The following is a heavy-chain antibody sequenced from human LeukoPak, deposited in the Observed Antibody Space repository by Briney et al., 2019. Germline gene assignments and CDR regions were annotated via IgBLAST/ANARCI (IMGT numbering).Heavy chain of an antibody. V-gene: IGHV3-33*06. CDR1: GFIFSSYG. J-gene: IGHJ4*02. Sequence: GGSPRLSCAVSGFIFSSYGMHWVRQAPGKGLEWVAVIWYDGSNKYYADSVKGRFTISRDNSKNTLYLQMNSLRADDTAVYYCAKGTVYGDGYYFDYWGQGTLVTVSS. CDR2: IWYDGSNK. CDR3: AKGTVYGDGYYFDY. D-gene: IGHD4-17*01.